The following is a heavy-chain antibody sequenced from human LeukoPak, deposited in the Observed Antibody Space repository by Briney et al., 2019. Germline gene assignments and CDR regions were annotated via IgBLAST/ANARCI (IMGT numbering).Heavy chain of an antibody. D-gene: IGHD3-3*01. CDR1: GFIFGSYG. J-gene: IGHJ4*02. V-gene: IGHV3-30*02. CDR2: IPYDGGNE. CDR3: AKVGMFWSGFDY. Sequence: GGSLRLSCAASGFIFGSYGMHWVRQAPGKGLEWVAVIPYDGGNEHYADSVKGRFTISRDNSKNTLYLQMNSLRAEDTAVYYCAKVGMFWSGFDYWGQGTLVTVSS.